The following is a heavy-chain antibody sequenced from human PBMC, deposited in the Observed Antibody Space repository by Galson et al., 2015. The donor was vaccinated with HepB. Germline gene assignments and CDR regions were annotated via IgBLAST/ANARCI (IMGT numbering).Heavy chain of an antibody. CDR1: GFTFNNYA. D-gene: IGHD2-15*01. Sequence: SLRLSCAASGFTFNNYAMTWVRQAPGKGLEWVSTVNDGGYDTYYADSVQGRFIISRDNSKNLLYLQMNSLRAEDTALYYCAKDGFCSGGDCYFDNWGQGTLVTVSS. V-gene: IGHV3-23*01. CDR3: AKDGFCSGGDCYFDN. CDR2: VNDGGYDT. J-gene: IGHJ4*02.